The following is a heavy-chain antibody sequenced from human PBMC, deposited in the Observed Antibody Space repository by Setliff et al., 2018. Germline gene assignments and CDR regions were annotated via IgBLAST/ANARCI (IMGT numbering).Heavy chain of an antibody. D-gene: IGHD6-19*01. V-gene: IGHV1-2*02. Sequence: ASVKVSCKTSAYTFSGYYIHWVRQAPGQGPQWMGWINPNIGDTNYAPKFQGRVTMTRDTSIKTAYLEVNGLTSDDTAVYYCAREARGWGGPKFDLWGQGTTVTVSS. CDR2: INPNIGDT. CDR1: AYTFSGYY. CDR3: AREARGWGGPKFDL. J-gene: IGHJ6*02.